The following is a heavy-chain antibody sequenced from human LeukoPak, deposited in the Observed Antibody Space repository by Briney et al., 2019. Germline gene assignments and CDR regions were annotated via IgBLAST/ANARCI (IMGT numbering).Heavy chain of an antibody. Sequence: SEALSLTCAVSGGSISSSNYYWGWIRQPPGQGLEWIGSIYYSGNTYYNPSLKSRVTISVDTSKNQFSLKLSSVTAADTAVYYCARYCSSTSCLLDYWGQGTLVTVSS. CDR1: GGSISSSNYY. CDR2: IYYSGNT. CDR3: ARYCSSTSCLLDY. D-gene: IGHD2-2*01. V-gene: IGHV4-39*01. J-gene: IGHJ4*02.